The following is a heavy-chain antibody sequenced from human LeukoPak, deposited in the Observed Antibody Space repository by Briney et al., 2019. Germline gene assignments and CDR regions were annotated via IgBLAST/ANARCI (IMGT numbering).Heavy chain of an antibody. CDR3: ARTTEGGYIGYFYYYYMDV. CDR1: GYTFTSYA. CDR2: INAGNGYT. D-gene: IGHD5-18*01. J-gene: IGHJ6*03. V-gene: IGHV1-3*03. Sequence: GASVKVSCKASGYTFTSYAMHWVRQAPGQRLEWMGWINAGNGYTKYSQEFQGRVTITRDTSASTAYMELSSLRSEDTAVYYCARTTEGGYIGYFYYYYMDVWGKGTTVTISS.